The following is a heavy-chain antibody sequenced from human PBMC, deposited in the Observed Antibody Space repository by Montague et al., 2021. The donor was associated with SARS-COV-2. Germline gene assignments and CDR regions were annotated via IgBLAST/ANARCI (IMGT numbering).Heavy chain of an antibody. CDR3: ARGQVPGLVEYYYYGMDV. D-gene: IGHD2-2*01. CDR2: IYTSGST. J-gene: IGHJ6*02. CDR1: GGSISSYY. Sequence: SETLSLTCTVSGGSISSYYWSWIRQPAGQGLEWIGRIYTSGSTNXNPTLTSRVTMSVDTSKNQISLSLSSVTAADTAVYYCARGQVPGLVEYYYYGMDVWGQGTTVTVS. V-gene: IGHV4-4*07.